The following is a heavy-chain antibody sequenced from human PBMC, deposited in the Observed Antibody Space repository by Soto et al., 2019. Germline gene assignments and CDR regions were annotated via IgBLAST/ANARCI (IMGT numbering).Heavy chain of an antibody. CDR2: ISSGGNTK. V-gene: IGHV3-21*06. Sequence: EVQLVESGGGLVKPGGSLRLSCVASGFTFSRYSINWFRQAPGKGLEWVSSISSGGNTKSYANSVKGRFTISRDNAKNSLYLEMNSLRPGDTAVYYCARVAYWGQGTLVTVSS. J-gene: IGHJ4*02. CDR3: ARVAY. CDR1: GFTFSRYS.